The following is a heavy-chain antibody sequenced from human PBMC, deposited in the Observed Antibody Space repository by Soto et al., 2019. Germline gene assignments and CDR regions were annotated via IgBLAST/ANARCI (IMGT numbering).Heavy chain of an antibody. V-gene: IGHV4-4*07. Sequence: SETLSLTCTVSGGSISNHFWSWIRQPAGKRLEWVGRVYSGGDTIYNPSLESRVIMSVDTSNNQFSLKLRSVTAADTAVYYCARDNVWSGFYSHFDYWGQGILVTVSS. CDR2: VYSGGDT. CDR1: GGSISNHF. J-gene: IGHJ4*02. D-gene: IGHD3-3*01. CDR3: ARDNVWSGFYSHFDY.